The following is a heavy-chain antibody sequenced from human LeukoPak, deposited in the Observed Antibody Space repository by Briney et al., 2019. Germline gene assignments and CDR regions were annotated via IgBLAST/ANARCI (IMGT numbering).Heavy chain of an antibody. CDR2: ISSSSSYI. V-gene: IGHV3-21*01. Sequence: GGSLRLSCAVSGFTFSSYSMNWVRQAPGKGLEWVSSISSSSSYIYYADSVKGRFTISRDNAKNSLYLQMNSLRAEDTAVYYCARDRDSSSANWFDPWGQGTLVTVSS. CDR3: ARDRDSSSANWFDP. CDR1: GFTFSSYS. D-gene: IGHD6-13*01. J-gene: IGHJ5*02.